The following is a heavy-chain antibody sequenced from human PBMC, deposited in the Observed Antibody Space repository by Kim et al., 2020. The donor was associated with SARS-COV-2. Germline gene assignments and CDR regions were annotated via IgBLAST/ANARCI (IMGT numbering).Heavy chain of an antibody. CDR1: GFTFDDYA. D-gene: IGHD3-10*01. CDR2: ISWNSGSI. J-gene: IGHJ4*02. CDR3: AKDNGSGSYYGALFDY. Sequence: GGSLRLSCAASGFTFDDYAMHWVRQAPGKGLEWVSGISWNSGSIGYADSVKGRFTISRDNAKNSLYLQMNSLRAEDTALYYCAKDNGSGSYYGALFDYWGQGTLVTVSS. V-gene: IGHV3-9*01.